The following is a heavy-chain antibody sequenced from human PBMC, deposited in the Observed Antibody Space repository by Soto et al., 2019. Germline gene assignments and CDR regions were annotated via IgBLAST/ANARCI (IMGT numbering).Heavy chain of an antibody. CDR3: ARLNGHCVGTSCHGYYGMDV. CDR2: IKHSGGT. J-gene: IGHJ6*02. V-gene: IGHV4-34*01. CDR1: GWSFRGYY. D-gene: IGHD2-21*01. Sequence: SETLSLPRDVHGWSFRGYYWSWIRQSPGEGLEWIGQIKHSGGTNYNPLLKSRVTISVDTSMNEFSLRLSSVTAADTAVYYCARLNGHCVGTSCHGYYGMDVWGQGTTVT.